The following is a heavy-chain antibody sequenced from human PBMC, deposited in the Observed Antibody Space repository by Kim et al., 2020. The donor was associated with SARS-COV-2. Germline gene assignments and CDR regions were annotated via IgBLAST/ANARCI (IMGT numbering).Heavy chain of an antibody. J-gene: IGHJ4*02. CDR3: ARDEAGFGELLFH. V-gene: IGHV3-7*03. D-gene: IGHD3-16*02. Sequence: DGDSVRGRFTISKDRAKNSMSLQMNSLGVEDTAVYFCARDEAGFGELLFHWGQGILVTVSS.